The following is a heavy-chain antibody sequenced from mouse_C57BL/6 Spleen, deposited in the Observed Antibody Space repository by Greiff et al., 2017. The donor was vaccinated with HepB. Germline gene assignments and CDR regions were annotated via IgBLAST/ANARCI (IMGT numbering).Heavy chain of an antibody. J-gene: IGHJ1*03. CDR3: ARRFITTVVASYWYFDV. CDR1: GYTFTDYN. D-gene: IGHD1-1*01. CDR2: INPNNGGT. Sequence: EVQGVESGPELVKPGASVKIPCKASGYTFTDYNMDWVKQSHGKSLEWIGDINPNNGGTIYNQKFKGKATLTVDKTSSTAYMELRSLTAEDTAVYYCARRFITTVVASYWYFDVWGTGTTVTVSS. V-gene: IGHV1-18*01.